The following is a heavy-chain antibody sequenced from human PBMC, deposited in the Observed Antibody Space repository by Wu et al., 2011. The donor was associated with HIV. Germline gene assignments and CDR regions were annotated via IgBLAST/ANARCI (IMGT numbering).Heavy chain of an antibody. D-gene: IGHD6-13*01. CDR2: MNPNSGNT. J-gene: IGHJ5*02. CDR3: ARGGIAADGKVVDP. Sequence: QVQLVQSGAEVEKPGASVKVSCKASGYTFTSYDINWVRQATGQGLEWMGWMNPNSGNTGYAQKFQGRVTMTRNTSISTAYMELNSLRSEDTAVYYCARGGIAADGKVVDPWGQGTLVTVSS. CDR1: GYTFTSYD. V-gene: IGHV1-8*01.